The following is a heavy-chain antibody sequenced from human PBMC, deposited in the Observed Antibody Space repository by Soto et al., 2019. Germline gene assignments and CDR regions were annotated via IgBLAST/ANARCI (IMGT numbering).Heavy chain of an antibody. D-gene: IGHD3-10*01. CDR1: GGSFSGYY. V-gene: IGHV4-34*01. J-gene: IGHJ5*02. CDR2: INHSGST. Sequence: TSETLSLTCAVYGGSFSGYYWSWIRQPPGKGLEWIGEINHSGSTNYNPSLKSRVTISVDTSKNQFSLKLSSVTAADTAVYYCARGDLVHYYGSGSYYRVPWFDPWGQGTLVTVSS. CDR3: ARGDLVHYYGSGSYYRVPWFDP.